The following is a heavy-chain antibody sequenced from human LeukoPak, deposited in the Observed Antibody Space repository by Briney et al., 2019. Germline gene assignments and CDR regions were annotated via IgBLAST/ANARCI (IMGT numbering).Heavy chain of an antibody. J-gene: IGHJ4*02. CDR2: ISSSGNTI. D-gene: IGHD7-27*01. CDR1: GFTFSSYS. CDR3: VRGGKTYAWGDY. V-gene: IGHV3-48*04. Sequence: GGSLRLSCAASGFTFSSYSMNWVRQAPGKGLEWVSYISSSGNTIYYTDSVKGRFTISRDNAKNSLYLQMNSRRAGDTAEYYCVRGGKTYAWGDYWGQGTPVTVSS.